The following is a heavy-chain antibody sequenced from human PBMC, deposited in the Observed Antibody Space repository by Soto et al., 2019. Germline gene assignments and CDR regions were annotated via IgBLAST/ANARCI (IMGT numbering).Heavy chain of an antibody. CDR1: GYTFSTYG. CDR3: GRVGSASPPADY. Sequence: QVQLVQSGAEVKKPGASVKVSCKASGYTFSTYGINWVRQAPGQGLEWMGWISVYNGNTNYAQKFQDRVTLTTDTLTSTTYMEVRTLTSDDTAVYYCGRVGSASPPADYWGQGTLVTVSS. CDR2: ISVYNGNT. V-gene: IGHV1-18*01. J-gene: IGHJ4*02. D-gene: IGHD2-15*01.